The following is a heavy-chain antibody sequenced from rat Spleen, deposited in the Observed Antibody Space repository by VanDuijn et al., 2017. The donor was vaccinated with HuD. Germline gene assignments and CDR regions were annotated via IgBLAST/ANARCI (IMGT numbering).Heavy chain of an antibody. CDR1: GFTFSDYN. CDR3: ARLEYYGLPSVMDA. J-gene: IGHJ4*01. D-gene: IGHD1-6*01. V-gene: IGHV5-25*01. CDR2: ISTSGGNI. Sequence: EVQLVESDGGLVQPGRSLKLSCAASGFTFSDYNMAWVRQAPTKGLEWVSSISTSGGNIYYRDSVKGRFTVSRDNAKSTLYLEMDSLRSEDTATYYCARLEYYGLPSVMDAWGQGASVTASS.